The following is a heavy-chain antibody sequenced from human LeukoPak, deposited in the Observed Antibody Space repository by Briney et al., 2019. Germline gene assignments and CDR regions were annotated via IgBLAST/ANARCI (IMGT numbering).Heavy chain of an antibody. Sequence: ASVKVSCKASGYTFTSYGISWVRQAPGQGLEWMGWISAYNGNTNYAQKFQGRVTMTTGTSTSTAYMELRSLRSDDTAVYYCARAGRGSGSYYRQYYYGMDVWGKGTTVTVSS. CDR1: GYTFTSYG. J-gene: IGHJ6*04. V-gene: IGHV1-18*04. CDR2: ISAYNGNT. D-gene: IGHD3-10*01. CDR3: ARAGRGSGSYYRQYYYGMDV.